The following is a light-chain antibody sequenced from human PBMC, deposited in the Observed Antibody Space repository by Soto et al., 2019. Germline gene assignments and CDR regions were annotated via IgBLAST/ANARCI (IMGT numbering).Light chain of an antibody. CDR3: QQANSFPIT. CDR1: QDISSW. CDR2: VAS. J-gene: IGKJ5*01. V-gene: IGKV1-12*01. Sequence: DIQTTQSPSSVSASVGDRVTITCRASQDISSWLAWYQQKPGKAPKILIYVASNLQSGVPSRFSGSGSGTDFTLTISSLQPEDFATYYCQQANSFPITLGQGTRLEIK.